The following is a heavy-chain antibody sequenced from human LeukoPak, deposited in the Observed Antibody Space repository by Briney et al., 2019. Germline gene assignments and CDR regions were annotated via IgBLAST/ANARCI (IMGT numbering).Heavy chain of an antibody. D-gene: IGHD3-16*01. J-gene: IGHJ3*02. CDR2: SRNRANSHTT. V-gene: IGHV3-72*01. CDR3: TRDGGNSGNTAFDI. Sequence: GGSLRLSCAASGFSLSDQFMDWVRQAPGKGLEWIGRSRNRANSHTTEYAASVKGRFNISRDDSGNLMSLQMNSLKIEDTAVYFCTRDGGNSGNTAFDIWGQGTEVTVSS. CDR1: GFSLSDQF.